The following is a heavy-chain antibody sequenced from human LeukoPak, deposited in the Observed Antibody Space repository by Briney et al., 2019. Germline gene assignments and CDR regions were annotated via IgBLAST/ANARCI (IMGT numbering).Heavy chain of an antibody. V-gene: IGHV3-23*01. D-gene: IGHD4-17*01. Sequence: GGSLRLSCAASGFTFSSYAMSWVRQAPGKGLEWVSAISGGGGSTYYADSVKGRFTISRDNSKNTLYLQMNSLRAEDTAVYYCAKVGYGDYEPYLAKLDYWGQGTLVTVSS. J-gene: IGHJ4*02. CDR2: ISGGGGST. CDR3: AKVGYGDYEPYLAKLDY. CDR1: GFTFSSYA.